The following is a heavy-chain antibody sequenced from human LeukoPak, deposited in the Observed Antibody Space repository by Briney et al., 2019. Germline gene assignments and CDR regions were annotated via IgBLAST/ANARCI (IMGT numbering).Heavy chain of an antibody. CDR3: ARKSASGNYPLDY. J-gene: IGHJ4*02. Sequence: GSLRLSCAASGFTFSSYAMSWVRQAPGKGLEWVSVISADSATTFYADSVKGRFTISRDNAKNTVFLQMSSLRAEDTALYYCARKSASGNYPLDYWGQGTLVTVSS. CDR2: ISADSATT. CDR1: GFTFSSYA. D-gene: IGHD3-10*01. V-gene: IGHV3-23*01.